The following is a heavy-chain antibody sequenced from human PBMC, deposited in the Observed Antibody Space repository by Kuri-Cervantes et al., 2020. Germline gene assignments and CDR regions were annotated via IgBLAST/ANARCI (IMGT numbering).Heavy chain of an antibody. J-gene: IGHJ2*01. CDR1: GYTLTELS. V-gene: IGHV1-24*01. Sequence: ASVKVSCKVSGYTLTELSMHWVRQAPGKGLEWMGGFDPEDGETIYAQKFQGRVTMTEDTSTDTAYMELSSLRSEDTAVYYCATDKLYSSGWSVWLWYFDLWGRDTLVTVSS. D-gene: IGHD6-19*01. CDR2: FDPEDGET. CDR3: ATDKLYSSGWSVWLWYFDL.